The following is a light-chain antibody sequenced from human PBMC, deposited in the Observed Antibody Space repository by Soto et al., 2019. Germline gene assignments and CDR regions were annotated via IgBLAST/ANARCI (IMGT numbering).Light chain of an antibody. CDR2: GAS. CDR3: QQYGSSPFT. V-gene: IGKV3-20*01. Sequence: EIVLTQSPGTLSLSPGERATLSCRASQSVSSSYLAWYQQKPGQAPRRLIYGASSRATGIPDRFSGSGSGTEFTLTISRLEPEDFAVYYCQQYGSSPFTFGPGTKVDIK. CDR1: QSVSSSY. J-gene: IGKJ3*01.